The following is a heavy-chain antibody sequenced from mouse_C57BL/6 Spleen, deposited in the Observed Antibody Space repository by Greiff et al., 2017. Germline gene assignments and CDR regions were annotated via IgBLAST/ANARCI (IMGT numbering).Heavy chain of an antibody. D-gene: IGHD1-1*01. Sequence: QLQLQQSGAELVKLGASVKISLKPSGSPFPTSPIEWMKQNHGKILEWIGNFHPYKVDTKYNKKFKGKATLTVEKSSSTVYLELSRLTSDDSAVYDCARGGSSFAYWGQGTLVTVSA. V-gene: IGHV1-47*01. CDR2: FHPYKVDT. J-gene: IGHJ3*01. CDR1: GSPFPTSP. CDR3: ARGGSSFAY.